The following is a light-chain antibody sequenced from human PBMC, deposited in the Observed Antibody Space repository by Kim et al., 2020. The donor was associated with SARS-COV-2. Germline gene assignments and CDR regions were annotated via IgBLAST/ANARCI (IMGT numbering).Light chain of an antibody. CDR3: QAWDRRV. V-gene: IGLV3-1*01. J-gene: IGLJ2*01. CDR1: KWGDKY. Sequence: SYELTQPPSVSVSPGQTASITCSGDKWGDKYACWYQQKPGQSPVLVIYQDSKRPSGIPERFSGSNSGNTATLTISGSQAMDEDDYYCQAWDRRVVGGGTK. CDR2: QDS.